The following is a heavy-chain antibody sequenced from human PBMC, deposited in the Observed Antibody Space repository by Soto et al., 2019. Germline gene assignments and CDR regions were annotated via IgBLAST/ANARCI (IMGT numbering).Heavy chain of an antibody. D-gene: IGHD3-22*01. V-gene: IGHV4-59*01. Sequence: QVQLQESGPGLVKPSETLSLTCTVSGGSISSYYWSWIRQPPGKGLEWIGYIYYSESTNYNPSLKSRVIISVDTSKNQFSLRLSSVTAADTAVYYCARAYYDTGCYRLDPWGQGTLVTVSS. J-gene: IGHJ5*02. CDR3: ARAYYDTGCYRLDP. CDR2: IYYSEST. CDR1: GGSISSYY.